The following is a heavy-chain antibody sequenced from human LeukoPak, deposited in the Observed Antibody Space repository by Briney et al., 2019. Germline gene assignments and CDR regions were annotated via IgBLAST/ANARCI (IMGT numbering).Heavy chain of an antibody. CDR2: ISWNSGSI. CDR3: AKAVRSDFWSGSDY. V-gene: IGHV3-9*01. CDR1: GFTFDDYA. Sequence: GGSLRLSCAAYGFTFDDYAMHWVRQAPGKGLEWVTGISWNSGSIGYADSVKGRFTISRDNAKNSLYLQMNSLRAEDTALYYCAKAVRSDFWSGSDYWGQGTLVTVSS. D-gene: IGHD3-3*01. J-gene: IGHJ4*02.